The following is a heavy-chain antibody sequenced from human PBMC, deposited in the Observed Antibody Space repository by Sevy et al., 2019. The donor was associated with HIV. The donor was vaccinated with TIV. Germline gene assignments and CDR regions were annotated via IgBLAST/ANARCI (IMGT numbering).Heavy chain of an antibody. V-gene: IGHV3-30*18. D-gene: IGHD2-21*01. CDR1: GFTFSSYG. J-gene: IGHJ4*02. Sequence: GGSLRLSCAPSGFTFSSYGMHWVRQAPGKGLEWVAVISYDGSNKYYADSVKGRFTISRDNSKNTLYLQMNSLRAEDTAVYYCAKGPGVWNYFDYWGQGTLVTVSS. CDR2: ISYDGSNK. CDR3: AKGPGVWNYFDY.